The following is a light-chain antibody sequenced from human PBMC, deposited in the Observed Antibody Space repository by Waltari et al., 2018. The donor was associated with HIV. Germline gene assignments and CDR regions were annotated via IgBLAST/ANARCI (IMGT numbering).Light chain of an antibody. CDR1: ISNMVASIY. CDR3: QSYAASTSGAI. J-gene: IGLJ2*01. Sequence: VLTPPPSDTRAPPWNHTISCTVSISNMVASIYVHWYQQLPGTAPKLLIYGNGNRPSGVPDRFSGSKSGNSASLAISGLQAEDEAAYYCQSYAASTSGAIFGGGTELTVL. CDR2: GNG. V-gene: IGLV1-40*01.